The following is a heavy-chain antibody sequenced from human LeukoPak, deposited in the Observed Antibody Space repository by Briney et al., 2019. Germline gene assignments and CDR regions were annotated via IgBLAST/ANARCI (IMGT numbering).Heavy chain of an antibody. V-gene: IGHV3-23*01. CDR3: AKDLTVTTRGGY. CDR2: ISGSGSTT. D-gene: IGHD4-17*01. Sequence: GGSLGLSCAVSGFTFSDCAMSWVRQAPGKGLEWVSAISGSGSTTYYADSVKGRVTISRDNSKNTLYLQMNSLRAEDTAVYYCAKDLTVTTRGGYWGQGTLVTVSS. CDR1: GFTFSDCA. J-gene: IGHJ4*02.